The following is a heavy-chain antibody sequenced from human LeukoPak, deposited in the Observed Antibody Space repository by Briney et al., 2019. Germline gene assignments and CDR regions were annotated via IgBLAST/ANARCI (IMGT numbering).Heavy chain of an antibody. V-gene: IGHV3-7*01. CDR1: GFTFSNAW. CDR3: ARRGSYDAFDI. J-gene: IGHJ3*02. CDR2: IKQDGSEK. Sequence: PGGSLRLSCAASGFTFSNAWMSWVRQAPGKGLEWVANIKQDGSEKYYVDSVKGRFTISRDNAKNSLYLQMNSLRAEDTAVYYCARRGSYDAFDIWGQGTMVTVSS. D-gene: IGHD3-16*01.